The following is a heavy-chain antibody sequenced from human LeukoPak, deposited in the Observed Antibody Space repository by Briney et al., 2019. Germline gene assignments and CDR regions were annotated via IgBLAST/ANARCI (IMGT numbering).Heavy chain of an antibody. CDR1: GGSISSYY. CDR2: IYYSGST. J-gene: IGHJ4*02. CDR3: ARDPVSYYDSSGYTFDY. V-gene: IGHV4-59*12. Sequence: SETLSLTCTVSGGSISSYYWSWIRQPPGKGLEWIGYIYYSGSTNYNPSLKSRVTISVDTSKNQFSLKLSSVTAADTAVYYCARDPVSYYDSSGYTFDYWGQGTLVTVSS. D-gene: IGHD3-22*01.